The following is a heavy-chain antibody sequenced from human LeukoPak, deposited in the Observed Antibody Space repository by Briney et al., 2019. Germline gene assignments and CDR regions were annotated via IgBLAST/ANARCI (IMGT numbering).Heavy chain of an antibody. CDR2: IYTSGST. CDR3: ARDTTIFGVVTYFDY. D-gene: IGHD3-3*01. V-gene: IGHV4-4*07. Sequence: SETLSLTCTVSGGSISSYYWSWIRQPAGKGLEWIGRIYTSGSTNYNPSLKSRVTMSVDTSKNQSSLKLSSVTAADTAVYYCARDTTIFGVVTYFDYWGQGTLVTVSS. J-gene: IGHJ4*02. CDR1: GGSISSYY.